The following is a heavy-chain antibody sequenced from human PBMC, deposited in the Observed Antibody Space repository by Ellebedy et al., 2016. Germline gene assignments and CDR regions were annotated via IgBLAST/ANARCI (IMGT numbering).Heavy chain of an antibody. CDR3: ARDVLGDTAMARPFDI. J-gene: IGHJ3*02. D-gene: IGHD5-18*01. CDR2: ISSSSSYI. Sequence: GESLKISXAASGFTFSSYSMNWVRKAPGKGLEWVSSISSSSSYIYYADSVKGRFTISRDNAKNSLYLQMNSLRAEDTAVYYCARDVLGDTAMARPFDIWGQGTMVTVSS. V-gene: IGHV3-21*01. CDR1: GFTFSSYS.